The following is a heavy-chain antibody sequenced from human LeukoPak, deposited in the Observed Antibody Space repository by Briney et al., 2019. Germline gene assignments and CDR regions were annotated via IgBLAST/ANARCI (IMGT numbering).Heavy chain of an antibody. D-gene: IGHD6-13*01. J-gene: IGHJ3*02. V-gene: IGHV1-8*03. Sequence: GASVKVSCKASGYTFTSYDINWVRQATGQGLEWMGWMNPNSGNTGYAQKFQGRVTITRNTSISTAYMELSSLRSEDTAVYYCARVGSSSWYVLDAFDIWGQGTMVTVSS. CDR3: ARVGSSSWYVLDAFDI. CDR2: MNPNSGNT. CDR1: GYTFTSYD.